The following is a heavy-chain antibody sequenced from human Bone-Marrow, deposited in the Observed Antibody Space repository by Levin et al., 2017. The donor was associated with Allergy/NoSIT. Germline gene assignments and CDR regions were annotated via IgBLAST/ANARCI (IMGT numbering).Heavy chain of an antibody. CDR1: GFTFSNYN. CDR3: AREGPFYYDSSPLLGFES. D-gene: IGHD3-22*01. CDR2: ISSRGTPI. Sequence: GGSLRLSCAASGFTFSNYNMNWVRQAPGKGLEWVSYISSRGTPIYYADSVKGRFSISRDNAKNSLYLQMNSLRNEDTAVYFCAREGPFYYDSSPLLGFESWGQGTLVTVSS. V-gene: IGHV3-48*02. J-gene: IGHJ4*02.